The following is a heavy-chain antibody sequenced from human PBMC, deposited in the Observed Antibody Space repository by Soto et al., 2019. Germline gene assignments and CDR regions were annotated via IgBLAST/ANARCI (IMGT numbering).Heavy chain of an antibody. Sequence: LSLTCTVSGGSISSYYWSWIRQPAGKGLEWIGRIYTSGGTNYNPSLKSRVTMSVDTSKNQFSLKLSSVTAADTAVYYCAREGAAAGYYYYYGMDVWGQGTTVTVSS. CDR3: AREGAAAGYYYYYGMDV. J-gene: IGHJ6*02. D-gene: IGHD6-13*01. CDR1: GGSISSYY. CDR2: IYTSGGT. V-gene: IGHV4-4*07.